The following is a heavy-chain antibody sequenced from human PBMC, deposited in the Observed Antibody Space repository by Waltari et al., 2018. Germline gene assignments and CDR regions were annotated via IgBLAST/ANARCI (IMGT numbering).Heavy chain of an antibody. D-gene: IGHD3-16*02. CDR1: GGSFSGCY. CDR3: ARGRIGPFDY. V-gene: IGHV4-34*01. Sequence: QVQLQQWGAGLLKPSETLSLTCAVYGGSFSGCYWSWIRQPPGKGLEWIGEINHSGSTNYNPSLKSRVTISVDTSKNQFSLKLSSVTAADTAVYYCARGRIGPFDYWGQGTLVTVSS. CDR2: INHSGST. J-gene: IGHJ4*02.